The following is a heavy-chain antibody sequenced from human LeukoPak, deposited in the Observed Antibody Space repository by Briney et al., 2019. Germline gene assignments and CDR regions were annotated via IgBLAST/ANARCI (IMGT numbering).Heavy chain of an antibody. CDR2: ISGSGGGT. J-gene: IGHJ4*02. D-gene: IGHD3-22*01. CDR3: AKDKWLLRD. V-gene: IGHV3-23*01. Sequence: SGGSLRLSCAASGFTFSSYPMSWVRQAPGKGLEWVSAISGSGGGTYYADFVKGRFTISRDNSKNTLYLQMNSLRAEDTAVYYCAKDKWLLRDWGQGTLVTVSS. CDR1: GFTFSSYP.